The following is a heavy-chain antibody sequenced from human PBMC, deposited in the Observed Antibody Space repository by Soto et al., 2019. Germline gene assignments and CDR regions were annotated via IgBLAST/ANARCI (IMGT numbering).Heavy chain of an antibody. CDR2: INAGNGNT. Sequence: QVQLVQSGAEVKKPGASVKVSCKASGYTFTSYAMHWVRQAPGQRLEWMGWINAGNGNTKYAQKFQGRVTITRDTSASTAYMELSSLRSEATAVEYCASVPGYSIGDLWGRGTLVTVSS. D-gene: IGHD2-21*01. CDR1: GYTFTSYA. J-gene: IGHJ2*01. V-gene: IGHV1-3*01. CDR3: ASVPGYSIGDL.